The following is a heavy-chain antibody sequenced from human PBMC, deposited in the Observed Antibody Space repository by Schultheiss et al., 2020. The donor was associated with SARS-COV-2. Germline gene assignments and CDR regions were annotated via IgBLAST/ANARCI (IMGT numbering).Heavy chain of an antibody. CDR3: VRNVYVIVPKIMGLDV. V-gene: IGHV3-30*01. CDR1: GFTFSSYS. CDR2: ISYDGNNK. Sequence: GESLKISCEASGFTFSSYSVHWVRQAPGMGLEWVAGISYDGNNKYYADYAKGRFTVSRDNSKNTLYLQMNGLSAEDTAVYYCVRNVYVIVPKIMGLDVWGQGTTVTVSS. D-gene: IGHD3-16*02. J-gene: IGHJ6*02.